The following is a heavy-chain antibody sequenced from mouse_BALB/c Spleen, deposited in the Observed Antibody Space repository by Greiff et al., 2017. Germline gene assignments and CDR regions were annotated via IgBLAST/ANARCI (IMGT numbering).Heavy chain of an antibody. D-gene: IGHD1-1*01. CDR2: INPSSGYT. CDR1: GYTFTSYT. V-gene: IGHV1-4*01. J-gene: IGHJ4*01. CDR3: ARARITTVVGEDYAMDY. Sequence: VQLQQSGAELARPGASVKMSCKASGYTFTSYTMHWVKQRPGQGLEWIGYINPSSGYTNYNQKFKDKATLTADKSSSTAYMQLSSLTSEDSAVYYCARARITTVVGEDYAMDYWGQGTSVTVSS.